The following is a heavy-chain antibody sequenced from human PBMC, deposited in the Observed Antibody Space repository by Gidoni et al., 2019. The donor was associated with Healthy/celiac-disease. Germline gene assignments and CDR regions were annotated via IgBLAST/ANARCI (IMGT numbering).Heavy chain of an antibody. CDR2: SSWNSVSI. J-gene: IGHJ3*02. CDR1: GFTFDDYA. CDR3: AKVALRVADVVAANAFDI. D-gene: IGHD2-15*01. V-gene: IGHV3-9*01. Sequence: EVHLLESGGGLVQPVRSLRLSCAASGFTFDDYAMHWVRQAPGKGLEWVSGSSWNSVSIGYADSVKGRFTISRDNAKNSLYLQMNSLRAEDTALYYCAKVALRVADVVAANAFDIWGQGTMVTVSS.